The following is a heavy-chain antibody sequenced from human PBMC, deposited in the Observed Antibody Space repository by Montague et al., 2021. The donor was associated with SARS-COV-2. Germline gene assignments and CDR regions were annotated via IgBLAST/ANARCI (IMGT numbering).Heavy chain of an antibody. CDR1: GGSISSSTYY. CDR2: IHHSGST. CDR3: ARHGYIQVWSGMDV. J-gene: IGHJ6*02. Sequence: SETLSLTCTVSGGSISSSTYYWGWIRQPPGKGLEWIGSIHHSGSTYYNPSLETRVTISVDTSKNQFSLKLSSVTAADTAVFYCARHGYIQVWSGMDVWGQGITVTVSS. D-gene: IGHD6-13*01. V-gene: IGHV4-39*01.